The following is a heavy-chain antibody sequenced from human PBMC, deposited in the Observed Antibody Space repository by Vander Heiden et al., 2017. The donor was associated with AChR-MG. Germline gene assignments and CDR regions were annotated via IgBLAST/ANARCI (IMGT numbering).Heavy chain of an antibody. Sequence: QLQLQESGPGLVKPSETLSLTCTVSGGSISSSSYYWGWIRQPPGKGLEWSGSIYYSGSTYYHPSIKSRGTIAVDTSKNQFSLKLSSVTAADTAVYYCARHLRSGASLRFWDYWGQGTLVTVAS. CDR1: GGSISSSSYY. J-gene: IGHJ4*02. V-gene: IGHV4-39*01. CDR2: IYYSGST. CDR3: ARHLRSGASLRFWDY. D-gene: IGHD3-3*01.